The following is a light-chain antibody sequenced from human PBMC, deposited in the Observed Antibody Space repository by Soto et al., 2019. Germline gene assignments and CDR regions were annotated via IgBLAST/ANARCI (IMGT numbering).Light chain of an antibody. CDR2: SSD. CDR1: NSNIGTYT. CDR3: AAWDDSLNGWV. V-gene: IGLV1-44*01. J-gene: IGLJ7*01. Sequence: QLVLTQPPSASGAPGQRVTISCSGRNSNIGTYTVNWYQQLPGTAPKLLIYSSDQRPSGVPDRFSGSKSGTSASLAISGLQSGDEADYYCAAWDDSLNGWVFGGGTQLTVL.